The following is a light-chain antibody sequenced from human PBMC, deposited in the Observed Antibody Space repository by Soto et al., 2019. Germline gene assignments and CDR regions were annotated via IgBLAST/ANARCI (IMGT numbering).Light chain of an antibody. CDR3: QQYGSSRT. J-gene: IGKJ1*01. CDR2: GAS. CDR1: QSVSSSY. Sequence: EIVLTQSPGTLSLSPGERATLSCRASQSVSSSYLAWYQQKPGQAPRLLIYGASSRATRIPDWFSGSGSGTDFTLTISSLEPEDFAVYYCQQYGSSRTFGQGTEVESK. V-gene: IGKV3-20*01.